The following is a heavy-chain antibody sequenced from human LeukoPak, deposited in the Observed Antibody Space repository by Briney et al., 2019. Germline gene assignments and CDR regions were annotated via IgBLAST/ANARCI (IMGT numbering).Heavy chain of an antibody. CDR3: ARDLGSGWWDVVYYYYYMDV. V-gene: IGHV4-59*12. CDR2: IYYSGST. D-gene: IGHD6-19*01. Sequence: SETLSLTCTVSGGSISSYYWSWIRQPPGKGLEWIGYIYYSGSTNYNPSLKSRVTISVDTSKNQFSLKLSSVTAADTAVYYCARDLGSGWWDVVYYYYYMDVWGKGTTVTVSS. J-gene: IGHJ6*03. CDR1: GGSISSYY.